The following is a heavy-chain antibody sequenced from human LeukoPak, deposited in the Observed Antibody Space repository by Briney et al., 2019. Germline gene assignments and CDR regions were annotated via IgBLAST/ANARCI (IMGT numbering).Heavy chain of an antibody. CDR3: ARDQQILYCSSTSCYVGDAETDYYYYYGMDV. CDR2: INAGNGNT. CDR1: GYTFTSYA. V-gene: IGHV1-3*01. D-gene: IGHD2-2*01. Sequence: PGGSLRLSCAASGYTFTSYAMHWVRQAPGQRLEWMGWINAGNGNTKYSQKFQGRVTITRDTSASTAYMELSSLRSEDTAVYYCARDQQILYCSSTSCYVGDAETDYYYYYGMDVWGQGTTVTVSS. J-gene: IGHJ6*02.